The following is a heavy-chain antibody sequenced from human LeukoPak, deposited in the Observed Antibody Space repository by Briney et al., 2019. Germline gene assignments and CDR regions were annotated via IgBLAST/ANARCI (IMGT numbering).Heavy chain of an antibody. J-gene: IGHJ4*02. CDR1: GYSFSTYW. D-gene: IGHD1-26*01. CDR3: ARALVGAATLSY. Sequence: GESLKISSKGSGYSFSTYWIAWVRPMPGKGLEWMGVIYPGDSDTRYSPSFQGQVTLSADKSISTAYLQWSSLKASDTAIYYCARALVGAATLSYWGQGTLVTVSS. V-gene: IGHV5-51*01. CDR2: IYPGDSDT.